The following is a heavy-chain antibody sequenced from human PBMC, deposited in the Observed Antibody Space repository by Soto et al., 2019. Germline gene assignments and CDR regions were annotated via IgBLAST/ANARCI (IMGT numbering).Heavy chain of an antibody. CDR3: AGGITIFGVVSYYFDY. CDR2: IIPIFGTA. V-gene: IGHV1-69*13. J-gene: IGHJ4*02. Sequence: VASVKVSCKASGGTFSSYAISWVRQAPGQGLEWMGGIIPIFGTANYAQKFQGRVTITADESTSTAYMELSSLRSEDTAVYYCAGGITIFGVVSYYFDYWGQGTLVTVSS. CDR1: GGTFSSYA. D-gene: IGHD3-3*01.